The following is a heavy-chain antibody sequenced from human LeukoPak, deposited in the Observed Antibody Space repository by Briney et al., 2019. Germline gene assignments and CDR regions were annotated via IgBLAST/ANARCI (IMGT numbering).Heavy chain of an antibody. CDR2: MFYNGSP. Sequence: SETLSLTCTVSGGSISGNTYYWGWIRQPPGKGLEWIGSMFYNGSPYYNPSLKSRVTISVNTSNNQFSLRVSSVTAADTAVYYCARRRGYSGSYYYFDYWGQGTLVTVSS. J-gene: IGHJ4*02. CDR3: ARRRGYSGSYYYFDY. V-gene: IGHV4-39*01. CDR1: GGSISGNTYY. D-gene: IGHD6-13*01.